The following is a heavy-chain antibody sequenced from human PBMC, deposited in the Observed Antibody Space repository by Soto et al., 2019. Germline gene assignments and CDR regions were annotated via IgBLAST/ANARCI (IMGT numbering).Heavy chain of an antibody. CDR3: ARGGRVESSIMFDP. D-gene: IGHD3-3*01. Sequence: SETLSLTCTVSCGSISSYYWSWIRQPPGKGLEWIGYIYYIGSTNYNPSLKSRVTISVDTSKNQFSLELTSVTAADTAVYYCARGGRVESSIMFDPWGQGIRVTVSS. CDR1: CGSISSYY. J-gene: IGHJ5*02. V-gene: IGHV4-59*01. CDR2: IYYIGST.